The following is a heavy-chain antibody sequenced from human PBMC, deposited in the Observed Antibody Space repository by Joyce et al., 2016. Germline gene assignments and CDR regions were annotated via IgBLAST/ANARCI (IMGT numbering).Heavy chain of an antibody. CDR3: ARVESFSSNWYPDFDY. V-gene: IGHV7-4-1*02. J-gene: IGHJ4*02. D-gene: IGHD6-13*01. CDR2: ISTNPGNP. CDR1: GYTFTNYG. Sequence: QVQLVQSGSELKKPGASVKVSCKASGYTFTNYGMNWGRQAPGQGLEWMGWISTNPGNPTYAQGFTGRFVFSLDTSVSTAYLQISSLKAEDTAVYYCARVESFSSNWYPDFDYWGQGTLVTVSS.